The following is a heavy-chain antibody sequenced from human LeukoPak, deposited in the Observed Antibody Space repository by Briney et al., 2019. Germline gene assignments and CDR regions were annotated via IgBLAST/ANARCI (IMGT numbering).Heavy chain of an antibody. J-gene: IGHJ6*03. CDR3: ARLAYCSNDVCYSNYYYSMDV. D-gene: IGHD2-8*01. CDR1: GYTFSSYW. V-gene: IGHV5-51*01. Sequence: GESLKISCKGSGYTFSSYWIGWVRQMPGKGLEWMGVIYPDDSDTRYSPSFQGQVTISADKSISTAYLQWSSLKASDTAMYYCARLAYCSNDVCYSNYYYSMDVWGKGTTVTVSS. CDR2: IYPDDSDT.